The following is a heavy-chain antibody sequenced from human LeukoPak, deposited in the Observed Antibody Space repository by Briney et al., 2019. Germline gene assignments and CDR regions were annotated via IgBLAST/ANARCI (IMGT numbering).Heavy chain of an antibody. J-gene: IGHJ3*01. CDR2: IYADGYT. Sequence: GGSLRLSCAASGISLSNDYMSCVRQAPGKGLEWVSAIYADGYTRDAASVKGRFPISRHNSKNTVYLQMDNLRPEDTAVYYCARDRRGEKDFDVWGPGTMVTVSS. V-gene: IGHV3-53*04. CDR3: ARDRRGEKDFDV. CDR1: GISLSNDY.